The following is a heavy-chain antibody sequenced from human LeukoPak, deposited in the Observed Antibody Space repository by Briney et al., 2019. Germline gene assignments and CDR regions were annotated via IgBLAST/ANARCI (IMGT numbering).Heavy chain of an antibody. CDR1: GYTFIDYY. V-gene: IGHV1-2*02. D-gene: IGHD4-17*01. CDR2: INPNSGGT. Sequence: AASVKVSCKASGYTFIDYYMHWVRQAPGQGLEWMGWINPNSGGTNYAQKFQGRVTMTRDTSISTAYMELSRLRSDDTAVYYCARVSRRSAVTTGDLPYWGQGTLVTVSS. CDR3: ARVSRRSAVTTGDLPY. J-gene: IGHJ4*02.